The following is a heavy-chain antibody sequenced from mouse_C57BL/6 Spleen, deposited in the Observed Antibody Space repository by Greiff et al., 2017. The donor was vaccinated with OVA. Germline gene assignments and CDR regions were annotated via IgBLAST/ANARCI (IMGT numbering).Heavy chain of an antibody. D-gene: IGHD4-1*01. CDR3: VLPIWDVSYFDY. V-gene: IGHV5-17*01. J-gene: IGHJ2*01. CDR1: GFTFSDYG. Sequence: DVKLVESGGGLVKPGGSLKLSCAASGFTFSDYGMHWVRQAPEKGLEWVAYISSGSSTIYYADTVKGRFTISRDNAKNTLFLQMTSLRSEDTAMYYCVLPIWDVSYFDYWGQGTTLTVSS. CDR2: ISSGSSTI.